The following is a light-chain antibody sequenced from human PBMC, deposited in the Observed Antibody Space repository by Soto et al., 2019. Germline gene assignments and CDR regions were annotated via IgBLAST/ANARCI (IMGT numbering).Light chain of an antibody. CDR3: QQYDGWPRT. V-gene: IGKV3-15*01. CDR2: GAF. Sequence: EIVLTQSPATLSVSPGERATLSCRTSQIIGTNLAWYQQKPGQAPRLLIYGAFIRAPGFPVRFRGTGSGSEFTLTISSLQSEDFASFYCQQYDGWPRTFGQGTKL. J-gene: IGKJ2*01. CDR1: QIIGTN.